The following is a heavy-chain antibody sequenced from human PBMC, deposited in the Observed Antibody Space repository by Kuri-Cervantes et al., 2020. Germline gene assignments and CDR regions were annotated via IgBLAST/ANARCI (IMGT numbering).Heavy chain of an antibody. CDR2: IKQDGSEK. V-gene: IGHV3-7*03. CDR3: ASGEAPAAGSEDYGMDV. J-gene: IGHJ6*02. CDR1: GFTFNSYW. D-gene: IGHD6-13*01. Sequence: GESLKISCAASGFTFNSYWMSWVRQAPGKGLEWVANIKQDGSEKYYVDSVKGRFTISRDNAKNSLYLQMNSLRAEDTAVYYCASGEAPAAGSEDYGMDVWGQGTTVTVSS.